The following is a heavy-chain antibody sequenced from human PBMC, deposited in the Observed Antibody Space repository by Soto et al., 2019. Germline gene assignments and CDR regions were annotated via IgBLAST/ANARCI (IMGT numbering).Heavy chain of an antibody. D-gene: IGHD2-8*01. CDR2: IGSTDI. Sequence: GGSLRLSCAPTGFTFNIHAMSWVSQAPGKWLEWVSTIGSTDIFYADCVKGRFTSSRDTSKNMLFLQMNSLRDDDTAVYYCAKDDFKGNGVFDGFDVWGRGTMVTVSS. CDR3: AKDDFKGNGVFDGFDV. CDR1: GFTFNIHA. J-gene: IGHJ3*01. V-gene: IGHV3-23*01.